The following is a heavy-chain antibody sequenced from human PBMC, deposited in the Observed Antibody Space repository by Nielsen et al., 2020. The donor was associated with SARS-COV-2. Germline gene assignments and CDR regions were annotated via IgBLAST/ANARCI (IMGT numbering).Heavy chain of an antibody. CDR1: GGSISSSSYY. CDR2: IYYSGST. CDR3: ARGARHDRECFDY. D-gene: IGHD3-10*01. Sequence: SETLSLTCTVSGGSISSSSYYWGWIRQPPGKGLEWIGSIYYSGSTYYNPSLKSRVTISVDTSKNQFSLKLSSVTAADTAVYYCARGARHDRECFDYWGQGILVTVSS. V-gene: IGHV4-39*07. J-gene: IGHJ4*02.